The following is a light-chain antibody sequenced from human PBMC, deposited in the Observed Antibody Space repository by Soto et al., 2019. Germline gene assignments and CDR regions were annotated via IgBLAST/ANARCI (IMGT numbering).Light chain of an antibody. CDR1: SSDVGGYNY. CDR2: EVS. V-gene: IGLV2-8*01. J-gene: IGLJ2*01. CDR3: SSYAASNNLGV. Sequence: QSALTQPPSASGSPGQSVTISCIGTSSDVGGYNYVTWYQQHPGKAPKLMIYEVSKRPSGVPDRFSGSKSGNTASLTVSGLQAEEDADYYCSSYAASNNLGVFGGGTKLTVL.